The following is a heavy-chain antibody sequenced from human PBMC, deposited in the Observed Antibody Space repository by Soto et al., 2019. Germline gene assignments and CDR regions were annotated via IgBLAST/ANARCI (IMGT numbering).Heavy chain of an antibody. CDR3: VSPEGYYDSSGYTLDY. CDR1: GASLSRGGYY. J-gene: IGHJ4*02. CDR2: MFYSGNT. Sequence: LSLTCTVSGASLSRGGYYWSWIRQPPGKGLEWIGCMFYSGNTYYNPSLKSRVTLSMDTSKNQFSLKLNSVTAADTAVYYCVSPEGYYDSSGYTLDYWGQGTLVTVPS. V-gene: IGHV4-39*01. D-gene: IGHD3-22*01.